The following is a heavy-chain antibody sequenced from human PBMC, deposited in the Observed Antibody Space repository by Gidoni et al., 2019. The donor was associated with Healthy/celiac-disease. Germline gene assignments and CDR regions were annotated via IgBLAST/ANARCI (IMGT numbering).Heavy chain of an antibody. V-gene: IGHV3-21*01. CDR1: GFTFSSYS. CDR3: WKIAAAGGGMDV. J-gene: IGHJ6*02. CDR2: ISSSSSYI. D-gene: IGHD6-13*01. Sequence: EVQLVESGGGLVKPGGSLRLSCAASGFTFSSYSMNWVRQAPGKGLEWVSSISSSSSYIYYADSVKGRFTISRDNAKNSLYLQMNSLRAEDTAVYYCWKIAAAGGGMDVWGQGTTVTVSS.